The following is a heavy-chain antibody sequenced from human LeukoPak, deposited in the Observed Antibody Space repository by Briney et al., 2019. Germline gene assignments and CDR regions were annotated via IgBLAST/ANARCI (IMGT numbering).Heavy chain of an antibody. CDR3: ARGTSAASIVDFQH. CDR1: GYTFTDYA. V-gene: IGHV7-4-1*02. D-gene: IGHD6-13*01. Sequence: GASVKVSCKASGYTFTDYAINWVRQAPGQGLEWMGWINTNTGNPTYARGFTGRFVFSLDTSVSTTYLQISSLKAEDTAVYYCARGTSAASIVDFQHWGQGTLVTVSS. CDR2: INTNTGNP. J-gene: IGHJ1*01.